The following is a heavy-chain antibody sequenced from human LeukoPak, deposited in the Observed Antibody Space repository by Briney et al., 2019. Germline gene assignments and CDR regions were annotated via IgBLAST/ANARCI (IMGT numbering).Heavy chain of an antibody. V-gene: IGHV4-34*01. Sequence: PSETLSLTCAVYGGSFSGYYWSWIRQPPGKGLEWIGEINHSGSTNYNPSLKSRVTISVDTFKNQFSLKLSSVTAADTAVYYCARSLRGWYFFDLWGRGTLVTVSS. CDR3: ARSLRGWYFFDL. D-gene: IGHD6-19*01. J-gene: IGHJ2*01. CDR1: GGSFSGYY. CDR2: INHSGST.